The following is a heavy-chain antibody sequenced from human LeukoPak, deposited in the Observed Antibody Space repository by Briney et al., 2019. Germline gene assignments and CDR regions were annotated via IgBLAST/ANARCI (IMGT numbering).Heavy chain of an antibody. J-gene: IGHJ3*02. Sequence: PRGSLRLSCAPSGFTFSSYWMIWVRQAPGKGVEGVAQIKQDGSEKYYVDSVKGRFTISRDNAKNSLYLQMNSLRAEDTAVYYCARVPNWNYAPDAFDIWGQGTMVTVSS. D-gene: IGHD1-7*01. V-gene: IGHV3-7*01. CDR3: ARVPNWNYAPDAFDI. CDR1: GFTFSSYW. CDR2: IKQDGSEK.